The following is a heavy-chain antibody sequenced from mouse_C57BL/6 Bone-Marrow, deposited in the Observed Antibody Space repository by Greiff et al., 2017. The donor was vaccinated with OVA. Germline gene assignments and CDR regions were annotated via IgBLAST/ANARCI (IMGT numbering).Heavy chain of an antibody. J-gene: IGHJ4*01. CDR3: VRDWDAMDD. CDR2: IRSKSSNYAT. CDR1: GFTFNTYA. Sequence: EVQLVESGGGLVQPKGSLKLSCAASGFTFNTYAMHWVRLAPGKGLDGVARIRSKSSNYATYYADLVKDRFTNSRDDSQIMLYLQMNNLTTDDTAMYYCVRDWDAMDDWGKGTSVTVSS. V-gene: IGHV10-3*01.